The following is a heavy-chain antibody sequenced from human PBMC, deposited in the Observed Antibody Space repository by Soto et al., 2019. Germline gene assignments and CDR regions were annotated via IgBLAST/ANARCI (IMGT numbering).Heavy chain of an antibody. CDR3: AHRLTSPYYYAGSDYPHVFDI. Sequence: QITLKESGPTLVKPAQTLTLTCTFSGFSLSTTGVAVGWIRQPPGKALEWLALIYWDDDKRYSPFLKSRLTITKDTSENHVVLRMTNMDPVDTATYYCAHRLTSPYYYAGSDYPHVFDIWGQGTMVTVSS. CDR2: IYWDDDK. V-gene: IGHV2-5*02. CDR1: GFSLSTTGVA. J-gene: IGHJ3*02. D-gene: IGHD3-22*01.